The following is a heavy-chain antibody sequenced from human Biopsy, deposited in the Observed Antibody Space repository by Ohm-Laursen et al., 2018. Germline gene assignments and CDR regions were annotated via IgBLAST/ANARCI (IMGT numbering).Heavy chain of an antibody. Sequence: ASVKVSCKVSGYTFTSYDITWVRQASGQGPEWIGWLNPVSGNSNFGQKFRGRVTATSDTSISTAYMELSGLTSDDTATYYCGRAVRNQLLTDPWGQGTLVTVTS. CDR2: LNPVSGNS. J-gene: IGHJ5*02. V-gene: IGHV1-8*01. CDR1: GYTFTSYD. CDR3: GRAVRNQLLTDP. D-gene: IGHD1-7*01.